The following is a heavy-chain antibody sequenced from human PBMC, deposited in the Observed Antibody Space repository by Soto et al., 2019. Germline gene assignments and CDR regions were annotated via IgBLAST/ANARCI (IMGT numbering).Heavy chain of an antibody. V-gene: IGHV4-39*01. CDR1: GGSVSSCCNY. CDR2: IHNSGST. Sequence: QPQLQESGPGLVKPSETLSLTGTVSGGSVSSCCNYWGWVRQPPGKGLEWIGSIHNSGSTSYNPSLKSRVTISVDTPKNQFSLNLTSVTAADTAVYYCTRGLSSPSATGIWGQGTLVTVSS. J-gene: IGHJ4*02. CDR3: TRGLSSPSATGI. D-gene: IGHD6-6*01.